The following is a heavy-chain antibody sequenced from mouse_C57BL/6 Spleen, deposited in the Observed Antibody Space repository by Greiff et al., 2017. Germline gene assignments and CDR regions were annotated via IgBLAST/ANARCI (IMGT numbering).Heavy chain of an antibody. D-gene: IGHD1-1*01. V-gene: IGHV1-52*01. Sequence: QVQLQQSGAELVRPGSSVKLSCKASGYTFTSYWMQWVKQRPIQGLEWIGNIDPSDSETHYNQKFKDKATLAVDKSSSTAYMQLSSLTSEDSAVYYCAREATEVPYFDYGGQGTTLTVSS. J-gene: IGHJ2*01. CDR1: GYTFTSYW. CDR2: IDPSDSET. CDR3: AREATEVPYFDY.